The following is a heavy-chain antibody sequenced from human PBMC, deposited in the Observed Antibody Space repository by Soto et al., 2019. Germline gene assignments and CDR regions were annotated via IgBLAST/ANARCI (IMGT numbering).Heavy chain of an antibody. CDR1: GFTFRTYW. D-gene: IGHD3-22*01. Sequence: EVQLVESGGGLVQLGGSLRLSCEASGFTFRTYWMHWVRQAPGKGLVWVSRIKSDGSGTYYADSVEGRFTISRYNAKNTLDLQMNSLRAEDTAVYYCVRGDGDYHEGNGYLGRHWGQGTLVTVSS. J-gene: IGHJ4*02. CDR3: VRGDGDYHEGNGYLGRH. CDR2: IKSDGSGT. V-gene: IGHV3-74*01.